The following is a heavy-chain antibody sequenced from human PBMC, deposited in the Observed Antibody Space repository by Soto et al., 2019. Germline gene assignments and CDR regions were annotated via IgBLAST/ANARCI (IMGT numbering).Heavy chain of an antibody. D-gene: IGHD6-25*01. J-gene: IGHJ5*02. CDR1: GFSFSDYY. Sequence: QVQLVQSGGGLVKPGGSLTLSCAASGFSFSDYYMIWVRQAPGKGLEWLSYISDSGNTIYYADSVRARFTIFSDNAANSVYLQMTGLSDGDTAFYYCARGGSGWTRGGWLGPWGQGSLVTVSS. CDR3: ARGGSGWTRGGWLGP. V-gene: IGHV3-11*01. CDR2: ISDSGNTI.